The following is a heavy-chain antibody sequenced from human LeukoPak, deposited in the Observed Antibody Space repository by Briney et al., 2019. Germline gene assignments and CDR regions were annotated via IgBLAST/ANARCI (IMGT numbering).Heavy chain of an antibody. CDR2: ISAYNGNT. D-gene: IGHD6-13*01. CDR1: GYTFTSYG. CDR3: ARAGLAAAYPQFDY. J-gene: IGHJ4*02. Sequence: GASVKVSCKASGYTFTSYGISWVRQAPGQGLEWMGWISAYNGNTNYTQKLQGRVTMTTDTSTSTAYMELRSLRSDDTAVYYCARAGLAAAYPQFDYWGQGTLVTVSS. V-gene: IGHV1-18*01.